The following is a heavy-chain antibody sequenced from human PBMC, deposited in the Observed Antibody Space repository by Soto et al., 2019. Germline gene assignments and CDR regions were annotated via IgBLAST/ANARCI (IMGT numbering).Heavy chain of an antibody. V-gene: IGHV3-30-3*01. Sequence: QVQLLESGGGVVQPGRSLRLSCAASGFTFSSYAMHWVRQAPGKGLEWVAVISYDGSNKYYADSVKGRFTISRDNSKNTLYLQMNSLRAEDTGVYYCARGGLAVAGTYYWGQGTLVTVSS. CDR1: GFTFSSYA. D-gene: IGHD6-19*01. CDR3: ARGGLAVAGTYY. J-gene: IGHJ4*02. CDR2: ISYDGSNK.